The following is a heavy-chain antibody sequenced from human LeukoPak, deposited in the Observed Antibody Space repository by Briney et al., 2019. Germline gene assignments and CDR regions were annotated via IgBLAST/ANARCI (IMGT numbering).Heavy chain of an antibody. V-gene: IGHV4-39*07. Sequence: SETLSLTCTVSGGSISSSSYYWGWIRQPPGKGLEWIGTIYYSGSTYYNPSLKRRVTISADTSKNQFSLKLRSVTAADTAVYYCTKGRGIWGQGTLVTVSS. CDR3: TKGRGI. J-gene: IGHJ4*02. D-gene: IGHD3-10*01. CDR1: GGSISSSSYY. CDR2: IYYSGST.